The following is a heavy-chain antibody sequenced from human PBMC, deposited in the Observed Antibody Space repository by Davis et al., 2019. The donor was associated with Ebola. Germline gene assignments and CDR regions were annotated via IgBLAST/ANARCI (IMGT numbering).Heavy chain of an antibody. J-gene: IGHJ4*02. CDR3: AKDSFEILAGYFSALDK. D-gene: IGHD3-9*01. CDR2: ITSNSGSI. Sequence: SLKISCAASGFKFDYYAMHWVRQVPGQGPEWVASITSNSGSIGYAASVKGRFTISRDNAKNLLYLQMNSLRPEDTALYFCAKDSFEILAGYFSALDKWGQGTQVTVSS. CDR1: GFKFDYYA. V-gene: IGHV3-9*01.